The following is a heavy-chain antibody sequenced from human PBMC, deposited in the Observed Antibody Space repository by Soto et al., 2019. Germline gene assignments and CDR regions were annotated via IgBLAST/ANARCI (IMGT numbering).Heavy chain of an antibody. Sequence: EVQLVESGGGLVQPGGSLKLSCAASGFTFSSFEMNWVRQAPGKGLEWVSYISNSGRIIYYADSVKGRSTISRDDAKNSLYLQMNSLRAEDTAVYYCAREWGTSIAAAFDYWGQGTLVTVSS. J-gene: IGHJ4*02. CDR2: ISNSGRII. D-gene: IGHD6-6*01. CDR3: AREWGTSIAAAFDY. CDR1: GFTFSSFE. V-gene: IGHV3-48*03.